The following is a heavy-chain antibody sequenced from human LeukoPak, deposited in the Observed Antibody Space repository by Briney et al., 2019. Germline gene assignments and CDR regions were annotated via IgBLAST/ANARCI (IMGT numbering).Heavy chain of an antibody. J-gene: IGHJ5*02. Sequence: GASVKVSCKASGYTFTSYGISWVRQAPGQGLEWMGWIIAYNGNTNYAQKLQGRVTMTTDTSTSTAYMELRSLRSDDTAVYYCARGVNPFDIVVVVAATPWYNWFDPWGQGTLVTVSS. CDR2: IIAYNGNT. CDR3: ARGVNPFDIVVVVAATPWYNWFDP. D-gene: IGHD2-15*01. V-gene: IGHV1-18*01. CDR1: GYTFTSYG.